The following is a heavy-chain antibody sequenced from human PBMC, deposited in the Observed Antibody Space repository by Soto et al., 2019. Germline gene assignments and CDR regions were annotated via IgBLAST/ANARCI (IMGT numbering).Heavy chain of an antibody. CDR1: GGTFSSYT. J-gene: IGHJ2*01. CDR2: IIPILGIA. V-gene: IGHV1-69*02. D-gene: IGHD4-4*01. Sequence: QVQLVQSGAEVKKPGSSVKVSCKASGGTFSSYTISWVRQAAGQGLEWMGRIIPILGIANYAQKFQGRVTITAANSTSPAYMELSSLSSGYTAVYYCATKDITTVTTSLWYFDLWGRGTLVTVSS. CDR3: ATKDITTVTTSLWYFDL.